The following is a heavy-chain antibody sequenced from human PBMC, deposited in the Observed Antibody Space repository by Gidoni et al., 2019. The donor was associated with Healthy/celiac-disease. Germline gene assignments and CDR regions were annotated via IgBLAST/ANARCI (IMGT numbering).Heavy chain of an antibody. CDR1: GGPFSGYY. CDR2: INHSGST. D-gene: IGHD3-16*01. CDR3: ARGGGRYNYDHNWFDP. Sequence: QVQLQQRGAGLLKPAETLSLTCAVYGGPFSGYYWSWIRQPAGKGLEWIGEINHSGSTNYTPSRKSRVTISVDKSKNLLSLKLRSVTAAGTAVHYCARGGGRYNYDHNWFDPWGQGTLVTVSS. V-gene: IGHV4-34*01. J-gene: IGHJ5*02.